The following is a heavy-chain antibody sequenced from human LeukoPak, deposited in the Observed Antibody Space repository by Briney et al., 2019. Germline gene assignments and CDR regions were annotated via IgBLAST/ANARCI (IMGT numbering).Heavy chain of an antibody. CDR1: GGTFTSYA. Sequence: SVKFSCKASGGTFTSYAISCMRQAPGQWLELMGGIIPIFGTANYAQKFQGRVTITADESTSTAYMELSSLGSEDTAVYYCARLPLRSIAVGYYGMDVWGQGTTVTVSS. CDR3: ARLPLRSIAVGYYGMDV. CDR2: IIPIFGTA. D-gene: IGHD6-6*01. J-gene: IGHJ6*02. V-gene: IGHV1-69*01.